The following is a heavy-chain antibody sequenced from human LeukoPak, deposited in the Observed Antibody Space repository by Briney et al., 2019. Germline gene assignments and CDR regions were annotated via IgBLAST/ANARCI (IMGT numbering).Heavy chain of an antibody. V-gene: IGHV3-23*01. CDR1: GFTFNNYI. J-gene: IGHJ2*01. D-gene: IGHD6-19*01. Sequence: GGSLRLSCAASGFTFNNYIMNWVRQAPGKGLEWVSTIVGSGDTTCYADSVKGRFTVSRDNSKNTLYLQMNGLRVEDTAVYYCAMGRSAGYWYFDLWGRGTLVTVSS. CDR2: IVGSGDTT. CDR3: AMGRSAGYWYFDL.